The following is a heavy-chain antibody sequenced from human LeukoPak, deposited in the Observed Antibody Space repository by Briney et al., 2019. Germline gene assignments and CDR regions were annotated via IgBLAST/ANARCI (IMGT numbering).Heavy chain of an antibody. CDR2: ISGSGGTT. V-gene: IGHV3-23*01. D-gene: IGHD2-2*02. J-gene: IGHJ4*02. Sequence: PGGSLRLSCAASGFTFSSYAMSWVRQAPGKGLEWVSAISGSGGTTYYADSVKGRFTISRENSKNTLYLQMSNLRAEDTAVYSCAKSGYISPFDYWGQGTLVTVSS. CDR1: GFTFSSYA. CDR3: AKSGYISPFDY.